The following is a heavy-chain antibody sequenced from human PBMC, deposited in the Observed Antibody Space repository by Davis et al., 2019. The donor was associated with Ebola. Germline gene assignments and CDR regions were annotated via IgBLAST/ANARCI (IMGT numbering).Heavy chain of an antibody. V-gene: IGHV3-33*06. CDR3: AKGRYIVVVPAAMLGAGMDV. CDR2: IWYDGSNQ. Sequence: SLKISCAASGFTFSSHGMHWVRHVPGKGLEWVAVIWYDGSNQYYADSVKGRFTISRDNSKNTLYLQMNSLRAEDTAVYYCAKGRYIVVVPAAMLGAGMDVWGQGTTVTVSS. CDR1: GFTFSSHG. D-gene: IGHD2-2*01. J-gene: IGHJ6*02.